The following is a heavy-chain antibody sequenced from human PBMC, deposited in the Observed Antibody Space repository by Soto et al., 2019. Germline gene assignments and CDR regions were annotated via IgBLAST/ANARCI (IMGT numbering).Heavy chain of an antibody. Sequence: GASVKVSCKASGGAFGSYGISWVRRAPGQGLEWVVGIIPNFGAPNYAQKFHGRVTILADSSTSTAYMELSGLISEDTAVYYCARDLVPYGLDVWGQRTTVTGSS. CDR3: ARDLVPYGLDV. CDR2: IIPNFGAP. CDR1: GGAFGSYG. V-gene: IGHV1-69*06. D-gene: IGHD2-15*01. J-gene: IGHJ6*02.